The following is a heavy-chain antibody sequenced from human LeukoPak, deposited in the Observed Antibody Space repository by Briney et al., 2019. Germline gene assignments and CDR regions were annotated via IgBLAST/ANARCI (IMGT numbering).Heavy chain of an antibody. D-gene: IGHD3-10*01. V-gene: IGHV4-34*01. CDR1: GGSFSGYY. J-gene: IGHJ4*02. CDR3: ARTYYYGSGSYYPPSYYFDY. Sequence: SETLSLTCAVYGGSFSGYYWSWIRQPPGKGLEWIGEINHSGSTNCNPSLKSRVTISVDTSKNQFSLKLSSVTAADTAVYYCARTYYYGSGSYYPPSYYFDYWGQGTLVTVSS. CDR2: INHSGST.